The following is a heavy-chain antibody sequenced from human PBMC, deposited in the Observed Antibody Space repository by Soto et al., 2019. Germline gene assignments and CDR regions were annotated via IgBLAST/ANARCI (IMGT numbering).Heavy chain of an antibody. Sequence: ASVKVSCKASGYTFTSYYMHWVRQAPGQGLEWMGIINPSGGSTSYAQKFQGRVTMTRDTSTSTVYMELSSLRSEDTAVYYCARDRIVVVTATTYYYGMDVWGQGTTVTVS. CDR3: ARDRIVVVTATTYYYGMDV. CDR1: GYTFTSYY. J-gene: IGHJ6*02. V-gene: IGHV1-46*01. D-gene: IGHD2-21*02. CDR2: INPSGGST.